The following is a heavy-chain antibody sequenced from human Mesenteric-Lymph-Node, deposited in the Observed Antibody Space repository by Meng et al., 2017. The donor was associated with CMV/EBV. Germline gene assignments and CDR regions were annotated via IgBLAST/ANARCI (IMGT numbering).Heavy chain of an antibody. CDR3: ARLLINMVRGSIRLYSFDF. V-gene: IGHV3-53*01. CDR2: IYAGGAT. D-gene: IGHD3-10*01. CDR1: GFTVSSNY. J-gene: IGHJ4*02. Sequence: GESLKISCAASGFTVSSNYMSWARQAPGKGLEWVSVIYAGGATYYADSVKGRFTISRDNSKNTLYLQMNSLRAEDTAVYYCARLLINMVRGSIRLYSFDFWGQGTLVTVSS.